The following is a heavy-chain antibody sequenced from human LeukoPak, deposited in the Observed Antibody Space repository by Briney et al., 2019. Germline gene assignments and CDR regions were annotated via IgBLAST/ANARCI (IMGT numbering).Heavy chain of an antibody. D-gene: IGHD2-21*02. CDR2: INPNSGGT. CDR1: GYTFTGYY. J-gene: IGHJ4*02. CDR3: ARVRGNVVVTAIDFDY. Sequence: ASVKVSCKASGYTFTGYYMHWVRQAPGQGLEWMGWINPNSGGTNYAQKFQGRVTMTRDTSISTAYMELSRLRSDDTAVYYCARVRGNVVVTAIDFDYWGQGTLVTVSS. V-gene: IGHV1-2*02.